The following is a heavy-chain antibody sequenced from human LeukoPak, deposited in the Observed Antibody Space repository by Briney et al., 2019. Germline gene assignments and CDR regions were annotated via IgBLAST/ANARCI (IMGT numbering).Heavy chain of an antibody. D-gene: IGHD3-16*01. CDR2: IYYSGST. CDR1: GGSISSGSYY. J-gene: IGHJ6*03. V-gene: IGHV4-61*01. CDR3: ARLSGYYDYVWGRPYYYYMDV. Sequence: PSETLSLTCTVSGGSISSGSYYWSWIRQPPGKGLEWIGYIYYSGSTNYNPSLKSRVTISVDTSKNQFSLKLSSVTAADTAVYYCARLSGYYDYVWGRPYYYYMDVWGKGTTVTISS.